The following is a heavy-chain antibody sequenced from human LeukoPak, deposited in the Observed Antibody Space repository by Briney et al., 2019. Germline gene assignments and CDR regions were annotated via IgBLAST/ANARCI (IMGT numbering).Heavy chain of an antibody. CDR3: ARANYGGNGYFDY. D-gene: IGHD4-23*01. Sequence: PGGSLRLSCAASGFTVSSNYMSWVRQAPGTGLEWVSLIYSGGSTYYADSVKGRFTISRDNSKNTLYLQMNSLRAEDTAVYYCARANYGGNGYFDYWGQGTLVTVSS. V-gene: IGHV3-66*01. CDR1: GFTVSSNY. J-gene: IGHJ4*02. CDR2: IYSGGST.